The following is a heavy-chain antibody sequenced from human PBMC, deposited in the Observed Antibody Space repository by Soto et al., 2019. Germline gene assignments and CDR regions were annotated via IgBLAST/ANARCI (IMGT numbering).Heavy chain of an antibody. V-gene: IGHV1-18*04. CDR1: GSTFTSYG. J-gene: IGHJ6*02. CDR3: ARDVEVGIVVVPAADHLELSYYYYGMDV. CDR2: ISAYNGNT. D-gene: IGHD2-2*01. Sequence: ASVKVSCKASGSTFTSYGISWVRQAPGQGLELMGWISAYNGNTNYAQKLQGRVTMTTDTSTSTAYMELRSLRSDDTAVYYCARDVEVGIVVVPAADHLELSYYYYGMDVWGQGTTVTVYS.